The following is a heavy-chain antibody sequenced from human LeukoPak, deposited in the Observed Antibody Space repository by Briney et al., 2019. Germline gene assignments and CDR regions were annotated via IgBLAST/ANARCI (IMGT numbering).Heavy chain of an antibody. CDR2: INPNSGGT. J-gene: IGHJ3*01. D-gene: IGHD1/OR15-1a*01. CDR3: ARDLEHGFTSS. Sequence: ASVKVSCKASGYTFTGYYMHWVRQAPGQGLEWMGWINPNSGGTNYARKFQGRVTMTRDTSISTSYMELSRLTSDDTAMYYCARDLEHGFTSSWGQGTMVTVSS. V-gene: IGHV1-2*02. CDR1: GYTFTGYY.